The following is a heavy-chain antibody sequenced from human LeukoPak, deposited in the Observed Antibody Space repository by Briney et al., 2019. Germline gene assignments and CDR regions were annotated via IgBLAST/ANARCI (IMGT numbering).Heavy chain of an antibody. J-gene: IGHJ6*04. CDR1: GGTFSSYA. CDR2: IIPIFGTA. D-gene: IGHD3-9*01. V-gene: IGHV1-69*06. CDR3: ARTYYDILTGYYRYYYYYGMDV. Sequence: SVKVSCKASGGTFSSYAISWVRQAPGQGLEWMGGIIPIFGTANYAQKFQGRVTVTADKSTSTAYMELSSLRSEDTAVYYCARTYYDILTGYYRYYYYYGMDVWGKGTTVTVSS.